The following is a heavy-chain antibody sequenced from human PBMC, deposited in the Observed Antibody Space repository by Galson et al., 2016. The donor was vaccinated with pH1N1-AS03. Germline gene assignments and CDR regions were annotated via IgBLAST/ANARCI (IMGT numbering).Heavy chain of an antibody. CDR3: ATDRYASGHLS. CDR1: GGSLSHSGEFY. CDR2: MYYTGSS. V-gene: IGHV4-39*07. J-gene: IGHJ5*02. Sequence: SETLSLTCTVSGGSLSHSGEFYWGWVRQPPVKGLEWIGAMYYTGSSHYNPSLKSRVSISVDSSKNRFSLRLTSVTAADTALYYCATDRYASGHLSWGQGTLVTVSS. D-gene: IGHD3-10*01.